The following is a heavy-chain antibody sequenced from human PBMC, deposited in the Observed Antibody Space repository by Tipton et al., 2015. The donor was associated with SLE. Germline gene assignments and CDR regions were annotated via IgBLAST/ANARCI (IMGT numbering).Heavy chain of an antibody. J-gene: IGHJ6*02. CDR3: AKGALLEWSAYYGTDV. CDR1: GFTFSSYG. CDR2: IWYDGSNK. Sequence: SLRLSCAASGFTFSSYGMHWVRQAPGKGLEWVAVIWYDGSNKYYADSVKGRFTISRDNSKNTLYLQMNSLRAEDTAVYYCAKGALLEWSAYYGTDVWGQGTTVTVSS. D-gene: IGHD3-3*01. V-gene: IGHV3-30*18.